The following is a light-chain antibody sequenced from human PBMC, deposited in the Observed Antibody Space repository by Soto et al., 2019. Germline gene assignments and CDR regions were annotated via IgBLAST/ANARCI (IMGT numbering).Light chain of an antibody. CDR1: KNINIY. CDR2: ESS. CDR3: QQTSTAPFT. J-gene: IGKJ3*01. V-gene: IGKV1-39*01. Sequence: DIGLTQSPSSLSASVGDRVTIACRSSKNINIYLNWYQQKPGNAPKLLIFESSSLQSGVPSRFSGSGSRRDFTLTISSLQREDFATYFCQQTSTAPFTFGPGTKVDIK.